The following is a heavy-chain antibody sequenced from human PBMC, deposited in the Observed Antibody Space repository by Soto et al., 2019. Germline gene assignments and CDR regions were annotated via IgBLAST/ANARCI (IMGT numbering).Heavy chain of an antibody. D-gene: IGHD3-10*01. CDR3: ARMDHFTMVRGEPYYFDY. CDR2: ISSNGGST. V-gene: IGHV3-64*01. Sequence: GGSLRLSCAASGFTFSSYAMHWVRQAPGKGLEYVSAISSNGGSTYYANSVKGRFTTSRDNSKNTLYLQMGSLRAEDMAVYYCARMDHFTMVRGEPYYFDYWGQGTLVTVSS. J-gene: IGHJ4*02. CDR1: GFTFSSYA.